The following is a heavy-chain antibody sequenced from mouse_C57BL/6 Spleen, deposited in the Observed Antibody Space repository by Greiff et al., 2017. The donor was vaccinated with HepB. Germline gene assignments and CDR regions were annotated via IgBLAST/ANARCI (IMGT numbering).Heavy chain of an antibody. Sequence: EVQLLESGGGLVKPGGSLKLSCAASGFTFSSYAMPWVRQTPEKGLEWVATISDGGSYTYYPDNVKGRFTISRDNAKNNRYLQMSHLKSEDTAMYYGASERAPTIVTTSDYAMDYWGQGTSVTVSS. D-gene: IGHD2-5*01. CDR1: GFTFSSYA. CDR3: ASERAPTIVTTSDYAMDY. V-gene: IGHV5-4*01. CDR2: ISDGGSYT. J-gene: IGHJ4*01.